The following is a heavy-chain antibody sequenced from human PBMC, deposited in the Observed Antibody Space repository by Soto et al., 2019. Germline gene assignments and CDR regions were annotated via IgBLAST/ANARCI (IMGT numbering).Heavy chain of an antibody. V-gene: IGHV3-30*18. Sequence: SGGSLRLSCAASGFTFSSYGMHWVRQAPGKGLEWVAVISYDGSNKYYADSVKGRFTISRDNSKNTLYLQMNSLRAEDTAVYYCAKEVDYDFWSGYYPTFDYWGQGTLVTVSS. J-gene: IGHJ4*02. D-gene: IGHD3-3*01. CDR2: ISYDGSNK. CDR3: AKEVDYDFWSGYYPTFDY. CDR1: GFTFSSYG.